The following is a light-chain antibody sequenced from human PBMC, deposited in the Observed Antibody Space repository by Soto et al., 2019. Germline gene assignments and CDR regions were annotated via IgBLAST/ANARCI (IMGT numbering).Light chain of an antibody. CDR3: QHYDHALLT. CDR2: GAS. CDR1: QSVSSNY. V-gene: IGKV3-20*01. Sequence: EIVLTHSPGTLSLSPGERATLSCRSIQSVSSNYLAWYQQKPGQAPRLLIYGASSRATGIPDKFSGSGSGTDFSLTISRLEAEDFEVYYCQHYDHALLTFGGGTKVDIK. J-gene: IGKJ4*01.